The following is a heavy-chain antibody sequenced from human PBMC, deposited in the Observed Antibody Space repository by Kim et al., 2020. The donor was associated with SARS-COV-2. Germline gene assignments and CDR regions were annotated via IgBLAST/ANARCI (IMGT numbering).Heavy chain of an antibody. CDR1: GFTFSSYS. CDR2: ISSSSSYI. J-gene: IGHJ4*02. V-gene: IGHV3-21*01. CDR3: ASPIGYCSGGSCYSG. Sequence: GGSLRLSCAASGFTFSSYSMNWVRQAPGKGLEWVSSISSSSSYIYYADSVKGRFTISRDNAKNSLYLQMNSLRAEDTAVYYCASPIGYCSGGSCYSGWGQGTLVTVSS. D-gene: IGHD2-15*01.